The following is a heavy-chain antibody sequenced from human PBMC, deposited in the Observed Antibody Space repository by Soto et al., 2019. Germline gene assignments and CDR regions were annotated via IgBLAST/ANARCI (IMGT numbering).Heavy chain of an antibody. J-gene: IGHJ5*02. CDR1: GDTFSSYA. V-gene: IGHV1-69*13. CDR3: ARVVPGAEAWFGP. D-gene: IGHD2-2*01. Sequence: WASVKVSCKASGDTFSSYAISWVRQAPGQGLEWMGEIIPSFTTPNYAQKFQGRVTITADESTTTAYMELRSLRSDDTAVYYCARVVPGAEAWFGPWGQGTLVTVSS. CDR2: IIPSFTTP.